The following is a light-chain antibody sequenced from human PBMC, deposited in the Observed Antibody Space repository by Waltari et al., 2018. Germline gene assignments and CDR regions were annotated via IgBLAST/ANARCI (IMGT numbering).Light chain of an antibody. CDR3: QVWDSSSDHVV. V-gene: IGLV3-21*03. J-gene: IGLJ2*01. CDR1: NLGSKS. Sequence: SYVLTQPPSVSVAPGKTARIPWGGNNLGSKSVHWYQQKPGQAPVLVVYDDSDRPSGIPGRFSGSNSGNTATLTISRVEAGDEADYYCQVWDSSSDHVVFGGGTKLTVL. CDR2: DDS.